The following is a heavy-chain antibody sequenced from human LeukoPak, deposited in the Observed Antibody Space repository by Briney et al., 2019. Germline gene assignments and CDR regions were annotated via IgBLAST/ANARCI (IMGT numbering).Heavy chain of an antibody. Sequence: GGSLRLSCAASRFTSSNYAIHWVRQAPGEGLEWVSIVCGSGVKTYYADSAKGRFTISRDNSKTTVYLQMNSLRAEDTAVYYCAKRGDCSGTCTYDYWGQGTLVTVSS. V-gene: IGHV3-23*01. J-gene: IGHJ4*02. CDR2: VCGSGVKT. D-gene: IGHD2-2*01. CDR3: AKRGDCSGTCTYDY. CDR1: RFTSSNYA.